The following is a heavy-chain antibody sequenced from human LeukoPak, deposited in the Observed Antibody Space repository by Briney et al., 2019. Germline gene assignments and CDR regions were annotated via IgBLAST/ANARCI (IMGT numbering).Heavy chain of an antibody. V-gene: IGHV3-23*01. J-gene: IGHJ6*02. CDR3: AKDLLYYYGSGSPVRGMDV. Sequence: PGGSLRLSCAASGFTFSSYAMIWVRQAPGKGLEWVSAISGSGASTYYADSVRGRFTISRDNSKNTQYLQMNSLRAEDTAVYYCAKDLLYYYGSGSPVRGMDVWGQGTTVTVSS. CDR2: ISGSGAST. CDR1: GFTFSSYA. D-gene: IGHD3-10*01.